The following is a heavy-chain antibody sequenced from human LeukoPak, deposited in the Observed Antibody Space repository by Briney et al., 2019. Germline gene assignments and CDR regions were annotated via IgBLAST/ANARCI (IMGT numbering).Heavy chain of an antibody. V-gene: IGHV3-11*04. CDR1: GFTFSDYY. CDR2: ISSSGSTI. J-gene: IGHJ6*03. D-gene: IGHD3-9*01. CDR3: ARDPLTLYDYYMDV. Sequence: GGSLRLSCAASGFTFSDYYMSWIRQAPGKGLDWVSYISSSGSTIYYADSVKGRFTISRDNAKNSLYLQLNGLRAEDTAVYYCARDPLTLYDYYMDVWGKGTTVTVSS.